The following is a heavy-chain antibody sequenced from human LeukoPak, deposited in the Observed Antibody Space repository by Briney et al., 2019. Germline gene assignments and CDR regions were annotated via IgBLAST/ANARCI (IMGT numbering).Heavy chain of an antibody. V-gene: IGHV3-30*18. CDR1: GFTFSNYG. CDR2: ISYDGSNK. D-gene: IGHD6-13*01. J-gene: IGHJ4*02. CDR3: AKDYHRSGIAAALDY. Sequence: GGSLRLSYAASGFTFSNYGMHWVRQAPGKGLEWVAVISYDGSNKYYADSVKGRFTISRDNSKNTLYLQMNSLRAEDTAVYYCAKDYHRSGIAAALDYWGQGTLVTVSS.